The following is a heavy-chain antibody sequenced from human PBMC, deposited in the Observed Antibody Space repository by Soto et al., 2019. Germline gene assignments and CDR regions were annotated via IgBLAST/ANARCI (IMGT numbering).Heavy chain of an antibody. Sequence: PGGSLRLSCAASGFTVSSNYMSWVRQAPGKGLEWVSVIDSGGSTYYADSVKGRFTISRDNSRNTLYLQMNSLRAEDTAVYYCARAPLRITMIVSDYWGQGTLVTVSS. D-gene: IGHD3-22*01. V-gene: IGHV3-66*01. CDR3: ARAPLRITMIVSDY. CDR1: GFTVSSNY. J-gene: IGHJ4*02. CDR2: IDSGGST.